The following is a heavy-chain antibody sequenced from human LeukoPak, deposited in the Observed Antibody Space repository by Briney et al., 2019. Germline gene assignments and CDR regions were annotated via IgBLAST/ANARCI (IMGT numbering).Heavy chain of an antibody. V-gene: IGHV4-59*01. J-gene: IGHJ5*02. Sequence: PSETLSLTCTVSGGSISSYYWSWIRQPPGKGLEWIGYIYYSGSTNYNPSLKSRVTISVDTSKNQFSLKLSSVTAADTAVYYCARGQGYSYGYEWFDPWGQGTLVTVSS. CDR3: ARGQGYSYGYEWFDP. CDR2: IYYSGST. CDR1: GGSISSYY. D-gene: IGHD5-18*01.